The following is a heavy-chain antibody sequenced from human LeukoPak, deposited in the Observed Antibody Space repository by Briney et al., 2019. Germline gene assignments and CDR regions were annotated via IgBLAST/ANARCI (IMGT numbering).Heavy chain of an antibody. J-gene: IGHJ4*02. CDR1: GFIFSSYS. CDR2: ISSSRSTI. CDR3: ARPEDIAVVPGAMAFGY. Sequence: PGGSLRLSCAASGFIFSSYSMNWVRQAPGKGLEWVSYISSSRSTIYYADSVKGRFTISRDNAKNSLYLQMNSLRDEDTAVYYCARPEDIAVVPGAMAFGYWGQGTLVTVSS. V-gene: IGHV3-48*02. D-gene: IGHD2-2*01.